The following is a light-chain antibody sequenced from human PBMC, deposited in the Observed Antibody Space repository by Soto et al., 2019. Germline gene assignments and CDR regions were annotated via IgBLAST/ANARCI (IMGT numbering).Light chain of an antibody. J-gene: IGKJ1*01. V-gene: IGKV1-39*01. Sequence: DLQMPQSPSSLSASVGESLTITCRASQSISSYLNWYQQTPGKAPKLLIYAASSLQSGVPSRFSGSGSGTEFNLTISSLQPDDCATDDGQQYNSYAWTVGQGTKVDIK. CDR2: AAS. CDR1: QSISSY. CDR3: QQYNSYAWT.